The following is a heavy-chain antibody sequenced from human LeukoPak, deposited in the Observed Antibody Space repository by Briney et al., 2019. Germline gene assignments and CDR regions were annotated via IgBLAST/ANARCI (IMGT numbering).Heavy chain of an antibody. CDR2: IKKDGSDT. CDR3: AKGVLRSSPDH. Sequence: PGGSLRLSCAASGFTFSSYWMTWVRQAPGKGLEWVANIKKDGSDTYYVDSVKGRFSISRDNAKNSLHLQMNNLRAEDTAVYYCAKGVLRSSPDHWGQGTLVTVSS. CDR1: GFTFSSYW. V-gene: IGHV3-7*03. J-gene: IGHJ4*02. D-gene: IGHD5-12*01.